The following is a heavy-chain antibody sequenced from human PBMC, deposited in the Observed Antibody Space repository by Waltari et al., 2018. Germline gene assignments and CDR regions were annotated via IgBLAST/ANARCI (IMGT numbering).Heavy chain of an antibody. Sequence: EVQLLESGGGLVQPGGSLRLSCAASGFTFSSYAMSWVRQAPGKGLEWVSVIYSGGSTYYADSVKGRFTISSDNSKNTLYLQMNSLRAEDTAVYYCAKGYYDSSGLYYFDYWGQGTLVTVSS. CDR1: GFTFSSYA. V-gene: IGHV3-23*03. D-gene: IGHD3-22*01. CDR3: AKGYYDSSGLYYFDY. CDR2: IYSGGST. J-gene: IGHJ4*02.